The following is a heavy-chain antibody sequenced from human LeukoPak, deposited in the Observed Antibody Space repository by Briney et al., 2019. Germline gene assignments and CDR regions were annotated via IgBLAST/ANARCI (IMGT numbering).Heavy chain of an antibody. Sequence: ASVKVSCKASGYTFTGYYMHWVRQAPGQGLEWMGWVNPNSGGTNYAQKFQGRVTMTRDTSVSTAYMELRSLTSDDTAVYYCAVWNGYHDFWSDPFDFWGQGTRVSVSS. J-gene: IGHJ4*02. CDR2: VNPNSGGT. V-gene: IGHV1-2*02. CDR1: GYTFTGYY. D-gene: IGHD3-3*01. CDR3: AVWNGYHDFWSDPFDF.